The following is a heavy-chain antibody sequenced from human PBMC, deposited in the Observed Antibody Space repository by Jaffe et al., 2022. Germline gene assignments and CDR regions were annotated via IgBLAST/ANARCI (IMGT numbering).Heavy chain of an antibody. CDR2: ISGYNGNT. CDR3: ARGWATNWGSPHPDY. CDR1: GYTFTTYGNIYG. Sequence: QFQLVQSGGEVREPGASVKVSCKASGYTFTTYGNIYGTTWVRQTPGQGLEWMGWISGYNGNTNYAQKLQGRVTMTTDTSTNTAYMELRSLMSDDTAVYYCARGWATNWGSPHPDYWGQGTLVTVSS. J-gene: IGHJ4*02. D-gene: IGHD7-27*01. V-gene: IGHV1-18*01.